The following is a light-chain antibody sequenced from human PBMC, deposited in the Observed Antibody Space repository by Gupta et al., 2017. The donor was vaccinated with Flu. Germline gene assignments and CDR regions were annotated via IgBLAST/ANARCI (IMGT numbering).Light chain of an antibody. CDR3: GSRDKTCHHRV. J-gene: IGLJ3*02. V-gene: IGLV3-19*01. Sequence: SSELTQDPSVSVALGQTIRITCQGDSLKRYYASWYQQKPGQAPLLLIYGQYTRPSGIPDRFSGSGSGDKASLTITGAQAEDEADYFCGSRDKTCHHRVFGGGTK. CDR1: SLKRYY. CDR2: GQY.